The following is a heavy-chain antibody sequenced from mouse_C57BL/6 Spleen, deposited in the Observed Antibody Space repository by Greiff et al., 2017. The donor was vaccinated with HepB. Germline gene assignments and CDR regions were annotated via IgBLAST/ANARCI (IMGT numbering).Heavy chain of an antibody. CDR1: GYTFTSYW. Sequence: QVQLQQPGAELVIPGASVKLSCKASGYTFTSYWMHWVKQRPGQGLEWIGEIDPSDSYTNYNQKFKGKSTLTVDKSSSTAYMQLSSLTSEDSAVYYCARGGGLGRVFDYWGQGTTLTVSS. D-gene: IGHD4-1*01. J-gene: IGHJ2*01. CDR3: ARGGGLGRVFDY. V-gene: IGHV1-69*01. CDR2: IDPSDSYT.